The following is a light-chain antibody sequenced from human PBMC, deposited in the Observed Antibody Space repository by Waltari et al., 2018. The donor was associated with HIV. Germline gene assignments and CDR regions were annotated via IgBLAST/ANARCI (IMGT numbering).Light chain of an antibody. CDR1: HNVDTS. Sequence: EIVLTQSPAVVSLSPGERANLSCKASHNVDTSLAWYQQTPGQPPRLLLYDTSNRATSIPARFSGGGSGTDFTLIIDSLQPEDCAVYFCQQRISWPITFGQGTRL. CDR2: DTS. CDR3: QQRISWPIT. J-gene: IGKJ5*01. V-gene: IGKV3-11*01.